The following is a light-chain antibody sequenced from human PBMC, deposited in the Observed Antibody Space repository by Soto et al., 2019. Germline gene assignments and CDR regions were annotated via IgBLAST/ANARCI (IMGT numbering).Light chain of an antibody. CDR3: LQVNTYT. J-gene: IGKJ3*01. CDR1: LGISTY. CDR2: AAS. V-gene: IGKV1-9*01. Sequence: DIQLTQSPSFLSASVGDRVTITCRASLGISTYLAWYQQKPGKAPNLLIYAASTLQSGVPSRFSGSVSGTEFTLTISSPQPEDFATYCCLQVNTYTFVPGTKVDIK.